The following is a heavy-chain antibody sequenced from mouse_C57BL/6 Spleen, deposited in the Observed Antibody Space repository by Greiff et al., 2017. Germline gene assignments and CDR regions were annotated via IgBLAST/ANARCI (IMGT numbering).Heavy chain of an antibody. Sequence: QVQLKQSGAELVRPGASVKMSCKASGYTFTSYNMHWVKQTPRQGLEWIGAIYPGNGDTSYNQKFKGKATLTVDKSSSTAYMQLSSLPSEDSAVYICARVDYGSSAWFAYWGQGTLVTVSA. V-gene: IGHV1-12*01. CDR1: GYTFTSYN. CDR2: IYPGNGDT. D-gene: IGHD1-1*01. J-gene: IGHJ3*01. CDR3: ARVDYGSSAWFAY.